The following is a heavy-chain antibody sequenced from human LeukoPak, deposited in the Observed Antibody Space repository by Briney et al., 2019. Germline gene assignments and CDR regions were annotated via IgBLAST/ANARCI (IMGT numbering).Heavy chain of an antibody. V-gene: IGHV3-9*01. CDR2: ISWNSGSI. CDR3: AKVAAADFDY. D-gene: IGHD6-13*01. J-gene: IGHJ4*02. CDR1: GFTFDDYA. Sequence: PGRSLRLSCAASGFTFDDYAMHWVRQAPGKGLEWVSGISWNSGSIGYADSVKGRFTISRDNAKNSLYLQMNSLRAEDTALYYCAKVAAADFDYWGQGTLVTVSS.